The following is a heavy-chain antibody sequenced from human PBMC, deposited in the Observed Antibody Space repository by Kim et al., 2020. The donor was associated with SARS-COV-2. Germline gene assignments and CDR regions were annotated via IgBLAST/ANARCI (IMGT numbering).Heavy chain of an antibody. CDR3: ARHQSSYYFGSGSFPRYFDY. CDR1: DDSFNTFY. D-gene: IGHD3-10*01. Sequence: SETLSLTCTVSDDSFNTFYWSWIRQPPGKGLEYIGTIYYTGSAYYSPSLKSRVTMSVDTSKNQFSLRLTSVTAADTAVYYCARHQSSYYFGSGSFPRYFDYWGPGTLVTVSS. V-gene: IGHV4-59*08. J-gene: IGHJ4*02. CDR2: IYYTGSA.